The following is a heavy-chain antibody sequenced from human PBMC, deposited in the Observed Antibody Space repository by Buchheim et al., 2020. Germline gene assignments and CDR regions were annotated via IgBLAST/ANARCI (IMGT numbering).Heavy chain of an antibody. CDR2: IWYDGSNK. J-gene: IGHJ4*02. CDR3: ARGTGYCSSTSCSNFDY. CDR1: GFTFSTYG. D-gene: IGHD2-2*01. V-gene: IGHV3-33*01. Sequence: QVQLVESGGGVVQPGRSLRLSCAASGFTFSTYGMHWVRQAPGKGLEWVALIWYDGSNKYYADSVKGRFTISRDNPTNTLYLQMNSLRAEDTAVYYCARGTGYCSSTSCSNFDYWGQGTL.